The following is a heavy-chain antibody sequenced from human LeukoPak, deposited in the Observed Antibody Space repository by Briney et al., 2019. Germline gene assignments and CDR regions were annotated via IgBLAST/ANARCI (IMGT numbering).Heavy chain of an antibody. D-gene: IGHD5-18*01. CDR3: ARDLPRDVDTAMVFTYYYYYYMDV. V-gene: IGHV3-21*01. Sequence: GGSLRLSCAASGFTFSSYSMNWVRQAPGKGLEWVSSISSSSSYIYYADSVKGRFTISRDNAKNSLYLQMNSLRAEDTAVYYCARDLPRDVDTAMVFTYYYYYYMDVWGKGTTVTVSS. CDR2: ISSSSSYI. J-gene: IGHJ6*03. CDR1: GFTFSSYS.